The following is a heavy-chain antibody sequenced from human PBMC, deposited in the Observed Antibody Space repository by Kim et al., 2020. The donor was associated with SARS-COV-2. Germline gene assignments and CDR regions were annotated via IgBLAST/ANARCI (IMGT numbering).Heavy chain of an antibody. CDR2: IKSKRDGGTA. D-gene: IGHD3-16*01. CDR3: TTVFMR. CDR1: GIPFSNAW. Sequence: GGSLRLSCAVSGIPFSNAWFNWVRQAPGKGLEWVGRIKSKRDGGTADLAAPVKGRFAISRDDSKNTLYLLMNSLRTDDSAVYYCTTVFMRWGQGTLVTV. J-gene: IGHJ4*02. V-gene: IGHV3-15*01.